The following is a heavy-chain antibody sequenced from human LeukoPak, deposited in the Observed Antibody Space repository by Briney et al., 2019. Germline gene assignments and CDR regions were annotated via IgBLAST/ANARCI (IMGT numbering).Heavy chain of an antibody. CDR2: IDARSGIT. D-gene: IGHD4-17*01. Sequence: GGSLRLSCAASGFTFRIFGLNWVRQAPGKGPEWVSYIDARSGITYYADSVQGRFTISRDDARESVFLQMDGLRVDDTAVYYCARVDGEPLYYYYGMDVWGQGTTVTVSS. CDR3: ARVDGEPLYYYYGMDV. V-gene: IGHV3-48*04. CDR1: GFTFRIFG. J-gene: IGHJ6*02.